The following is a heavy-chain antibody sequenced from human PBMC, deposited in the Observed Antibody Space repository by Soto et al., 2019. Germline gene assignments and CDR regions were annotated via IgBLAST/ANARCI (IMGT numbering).Heavy chain of an antibody. D-gene: IGHD6-13*01. CDR1: GFTFSSYA. CDR3: ARDWDSSSWYQVHYGMDV. V-gene: IGHV3-30*09. CDR2: ISYDGSNK. Sequence: GGSLRLSCAASGFTFSSYAMHWVRQAPGKGLEWVAVISYDGSNKYYADSVKGRFAISRDNSKNTLYLQMNSLRAEDTAVYYCARDWDSSSWYQVHYGMDVWGQGTTVTVS. J-gene: IGHJ6*02.